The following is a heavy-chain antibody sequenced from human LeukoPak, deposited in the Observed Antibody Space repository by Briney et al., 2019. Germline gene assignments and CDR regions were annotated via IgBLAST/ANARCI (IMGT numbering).Heavy chain of an antibody. CDR1: GGSFSGYY. J-gene: IGHJ1*01. D-gene: IGHD4-23*01. V-gene: IGHV4-34*01. CDR2: INHSGST. CDR3: AREDYGGNSKYFQH. Sequence: SETLPLTCAVYGGSFSGYYWSWIRQPPGKGLEWIGEINHSGSTNYNPSLKSRVTISVDTSKNQFSLKLSSVTAADTAVYYCAREDYGGNSKYFQHWGQGTLVTVSS.